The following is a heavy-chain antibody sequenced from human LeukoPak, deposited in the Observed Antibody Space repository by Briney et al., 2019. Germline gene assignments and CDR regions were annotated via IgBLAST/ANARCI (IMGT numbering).Heavy chain of an antibody. CDR1: GFTFSNHQ. J-gene: IGHJ4*02. Sequence: GGSLTLSCAGSGFTFSNHQMNWVRRAPGKGLEWVAKIKQDGAEKHYVDSVKGRFTISRDNAKNSLYLQMNSLRVEDTAMYYCARWNYDSGSWVLDYWGQGTLVTVSS. D-gene: IGHD3-10*01. V-gene: IGHV3-7*05. CDR3: ARWNYDSGSWVLDY. CDR2: IKQDGAEK.